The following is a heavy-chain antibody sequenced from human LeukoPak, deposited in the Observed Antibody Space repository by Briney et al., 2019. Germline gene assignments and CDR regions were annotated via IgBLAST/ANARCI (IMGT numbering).Heavy chain of an antibody. D-gene: IGHD6-6*01. CDR3: ARLTRLSTSPDRYYLDY. CDR1: GDSISSYY. Sequence: LETLSLTCTVSGDSISSYYWSWIRQPPGKGLEWIGYIYTSGGTNYIPSLKGRATISIDTSKNQFSLKLSSVTAADSAVYYCARLTRLSTSPDRYYLDYWGQGTLVTVSS. V-gene: IGHV4-4*09. CDR2: IYTSGGT. J-gene: IGHJ4*02.